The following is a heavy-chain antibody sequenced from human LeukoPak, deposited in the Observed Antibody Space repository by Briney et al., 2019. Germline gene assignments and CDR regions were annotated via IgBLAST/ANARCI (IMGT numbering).Heavy chain of an antibody. CDR1: GFSFSSYA. D-gene: IGHD2-15*01. CDR3: AKVSWAVVVVAAIDY. V-gene: IGHV3-23*01. CDR2: ITGGGGST. Sequence: PGGSLRLSCAASGFSFSSYAMSWVRQAPGKGLEWVSTITGGGGSTYYADSVKGRFTISRDNSKNTLYLQVNSLRAEDTAVYYCAKVSWAVVVVAAIDYWGQGTLVTVSS. J-gene: IGHJ4*02.